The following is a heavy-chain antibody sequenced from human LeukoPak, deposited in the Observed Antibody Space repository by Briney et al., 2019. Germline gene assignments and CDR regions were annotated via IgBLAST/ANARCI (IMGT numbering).Heavy chain of an antibody. J-gene: IGHJ5*02. D-gene: IGHD3-10*01. CDR1: GYTFTGYY. V-gene: IGHV1-2*06. Sequence: ASVKVSCKASGYTFTGYYMHWVRQAPGQGGEWMGRINPNSGGTNYAQKLQGRVTMTRDTSISTAYMELSRLRSDDTAVYYCARDRALLYYCGSGIGIFDPWGQGTLVTVSS. CDR3: ARDRALLYYCGSGIGIFDP. CDR2: INPNSGGT.